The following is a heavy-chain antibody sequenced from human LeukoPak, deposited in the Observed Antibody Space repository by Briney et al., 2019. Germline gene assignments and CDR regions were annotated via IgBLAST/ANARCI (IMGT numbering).Heavy chain of an antibody. CDR1: GFSISSTGVG. CDR2: IYYSGST. CDR3: ARGGTAVVTPYAFDI. J-gene: IGHJ3*02. Sequence: SGPTLVKPTQTLTLTCTFSGFSISSTGVGVGWIRQPPGKGLEWIGYIYYSGSTNYNPSVKSRVTMSVDTSKKQFSLNLSSLTAADTAVYYCARGGTAVVTPYAFDIWGQGTMVTVSS. D-gene: IGHD4-23*01. V-gene: IGHV4-28*02.